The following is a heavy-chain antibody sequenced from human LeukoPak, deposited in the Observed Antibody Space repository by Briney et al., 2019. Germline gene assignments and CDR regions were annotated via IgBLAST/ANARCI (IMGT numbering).Heavy chain of an antibody. CDR1: GFTFSSYA. D-gene: IGHD1-26*01. CDR2: ISGSGGST. CDR3: GKVEWELPSDF. Sequence: GGSLRLSCAASGFTFSSYAMSWVRQAPGKGLEWVSAISGSGGSTYYADSVKGRFTISRHNSKNTLYLEMKSLGAEDTAVYYCGKVEWELPSDFGGQGNLVTVS. V-gene: IGHV3-23*01. J-gene: IGHJ4*02.